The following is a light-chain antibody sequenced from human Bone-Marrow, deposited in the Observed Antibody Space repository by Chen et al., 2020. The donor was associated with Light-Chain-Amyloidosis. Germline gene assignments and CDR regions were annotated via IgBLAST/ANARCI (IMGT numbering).Light chain of an antibody. CDR2: GAS. J-gene: IGKJ1*01. Sequence: EIVMTQSPATLSVSPGERATLSCRAGQSVSSNLAWYQQKPGQAPRLLIYGASTRATGIPARFSGSGSGTDFTLTISSIEAEDFAVYSCQQYNQWPKTFGRGTKVEI. V-gene: IGKV3-15*01. CDR1: QSVSSN. CDR3: QQYNQWPKT.